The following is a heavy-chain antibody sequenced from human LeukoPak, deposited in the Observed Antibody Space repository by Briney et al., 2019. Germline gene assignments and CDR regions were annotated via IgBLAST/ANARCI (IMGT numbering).Heavy chain of an antibody. V-gene: IGHV3-7*01. CDR1: GFTSSNYW. Sequence: GGSLRLSCAVSGFTSSNYWMSWVRQAPGRGLEWVASINQDGSDKHYVDSVRGRFTISRDNAKNSLYLQMNSLRAEDTAVYYCARVRGWPTYYFDYWGQGTLVTVSS. CDR3: ARVRGWPTYYFDY. D-gene: IGHD6-19*01. CDR2: INQDGSDK. J-gene: IGHJ4*02.